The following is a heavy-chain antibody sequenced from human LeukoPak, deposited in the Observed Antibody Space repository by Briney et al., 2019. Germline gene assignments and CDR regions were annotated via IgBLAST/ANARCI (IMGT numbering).Heavy chain of an antibody. CDR1: GYTLTELS. Sequence: ASVTVSCKVSGYTLTELSMHWVQQAPGKGLEWMGGFDPEDGETIYAQKFQGRVTMTEDTSTDTAYMELSSLRSEDTAVYYCATRVINWNYRNWFDPWGQGTLVTVSS. CDR2: FDPEDGET. D-gene: IGHD1-7*01. CDR3: ATRVINWNYRNWFDP. J-gene: IGHJ5*02. V-gene: IGHV1-24*01.